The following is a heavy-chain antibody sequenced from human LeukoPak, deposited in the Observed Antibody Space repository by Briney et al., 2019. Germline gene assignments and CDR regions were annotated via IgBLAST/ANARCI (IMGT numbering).Heavy chain of an antibody. D-gene: IGHD2-15*01. Sequence: SETLSLTCTVSGGSISSYYWSWIRQPPGKGLEWIGYIYYSGSTNYNPSLKSRVTISVDTSKNQFSLKLSSVTAADTAVYYCARILVVVAAPHPRYYYYYYMDVWGKGTTVTISS. V-gene: IGHV4-59*01. CDR1: GGSISSYY. CDR2: IYYSGST. J-gene: IGHJ6*03. CDR3: ARILVVVAAPHPRYYYYYYMDV.